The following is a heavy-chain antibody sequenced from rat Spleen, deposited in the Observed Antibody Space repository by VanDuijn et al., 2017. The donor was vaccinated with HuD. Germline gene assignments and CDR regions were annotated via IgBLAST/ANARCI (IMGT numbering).Heavy chain of an antibody. Sequence: QVQLMESGPGLVQPSETLSLTCTVSGFSLTNHSVHWFRQPPGKGLEWVGVMWSGGTTDSNSTLKSRLSISRDTSKNQVFLKMNSLQSEDTTTYYCARDSGYGGYSEALDYWGPGVMVTVSS. CDR3: ARDSGYGGYSEALDY. D-gene: IGHD1-11*01. CDR1: GFSLTNHS. CDR2: MWSGGTT. J-gene: IGHJ2*01. V-gene: IGHV2-45*01.